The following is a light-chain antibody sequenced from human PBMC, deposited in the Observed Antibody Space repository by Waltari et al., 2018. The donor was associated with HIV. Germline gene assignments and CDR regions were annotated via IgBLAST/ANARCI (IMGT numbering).Light chain of an antibody. CDR2: GAT. CDR3: LQSNKWPRT. Sequence: VLLTQSPATLSVSPGERVTLSCRASQSVSSSLAWYQLKPGQAPRLLIYGATTRASGVPGRFTSTGSGTQFTLTISNLQSDDFALYFFLQSNKWPRTFGQGTKLEIK. CDR1: QSVSSS. V-gene: IGKV3-15*01. J-gene: IGKJ1*01.